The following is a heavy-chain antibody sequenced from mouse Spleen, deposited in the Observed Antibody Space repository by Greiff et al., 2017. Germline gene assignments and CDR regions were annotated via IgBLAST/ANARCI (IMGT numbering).Heavy chain of an antibody. D-gene: IGHD2-3*01. CDR1: GYTFTDYN. CDR3: ARSSMILWYFDV. J-gene: IGHJ1*01. CDR2: IYPYNGGT. V-gene: IGHV1S29*02. Sequence: EVKVEESGPELVKPGASVKISCKASGYTFTDYNMHWVKQSHGKSLEWIGYIYPYNGGTGYNQKFKSKATLTVDNSSSTAYMELRSLTSEDSAVYYCARSSMILWYFDVWGAGTTVTVSS.